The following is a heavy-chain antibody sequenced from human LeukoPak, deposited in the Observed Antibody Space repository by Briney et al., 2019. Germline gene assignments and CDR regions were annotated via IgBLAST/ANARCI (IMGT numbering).Heavy chain of an antibody. D-gene: IGHD2-15*01. CDR1: GYTFIGYY. J-gene: IGHJ4*02. CDR2: INPNSGGT. Sequence: ASVKVSCKESGYTFIGYYIHWVRQAPGQGLEWMGWINPNSGGTDYAQKFQGRVTMTRDTSISTAFMELNSLTSDDTAVYYCARVSKLGCSGVTCYSAFDNWGQGSLVTVSS. V-gene: IGHV1-2*02. CDR3: ARVSKLGCSGVTCYSAFDN.